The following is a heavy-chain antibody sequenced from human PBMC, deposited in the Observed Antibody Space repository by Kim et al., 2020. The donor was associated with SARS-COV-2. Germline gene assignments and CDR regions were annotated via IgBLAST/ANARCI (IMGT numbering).Heavy chain of an antibody. J-gene: IGHJ5*02. CDR2: IIPIFGTA. CDR1: GGTFSSYA. CDR3: ARNFNALGKSYYYNWFDP. D-gene: IGHD3-22*01. V-gene: IGHV1-69*13. Sequence: SVKVSCKASGGTFSSYAISWVRQAPGQGLEWMGGIIPIFGTANYAQKFQGRVTITADESTSTAYMELSSLRSEDTAVYYCARNFNALGKSYYYNWFDPWGQGTLVTVSS.